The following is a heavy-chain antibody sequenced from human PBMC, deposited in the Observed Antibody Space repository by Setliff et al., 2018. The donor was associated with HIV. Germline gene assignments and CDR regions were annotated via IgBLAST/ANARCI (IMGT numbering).Heavy chain of an antibody. CDR2: INWNGGST. CDR3: VRDKWLVPDTFDI. Sequence: GGSLRLSCAVSGFTFEDYGMSWVRQAPGKGLEWVSGINWNGGSTGYVDSVKGRFTISRDNAKNPLYLQMNSLRAEDMALYYCVRDKWLVPDTFDIWGQGTMVTVSS. CDR1: GFTFEDYG. V-gene: IGHV3-20*04. J-gene: IGHJ3*02. D-gene: IGHD6-19*01.